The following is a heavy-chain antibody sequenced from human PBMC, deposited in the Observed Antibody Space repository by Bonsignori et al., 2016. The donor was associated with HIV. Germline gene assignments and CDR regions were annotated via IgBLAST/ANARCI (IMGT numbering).Heavy chain of an antibody. J-gene: IGHJ4*02. CDR2: INHSGST. CDR3: ARRRYSSSWCFDY. Sequence: KGLEWIGEINHSGSTNYNPSLKSRVTISVDTSKNQFSLKLSSVTAADTAVYYCARRRYSSSWCFDYWGQGTLVTVSS. V-gene: IGHV4-34*01. D-gene: IGHD6-13*01.